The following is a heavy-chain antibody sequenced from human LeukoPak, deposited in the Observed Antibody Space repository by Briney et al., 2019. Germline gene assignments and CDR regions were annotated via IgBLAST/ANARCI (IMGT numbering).Heavy chain of an antibody. J-gene: IGHJ5*01. CDR1: GFTFSTYN. V-gene: IGHV3-48*02. CDR3: ARNLDS. CDR2: IGTSSGAI. Sequence: GESLRLSCSASGFTFSTYNMNWVRQAPGKGLEWVSFIGTSSGAIYYADSVKGRFTISRDNAKKSLYLQMNSLRDEDTAVYYCARNLDSWGQGALVTVSS.